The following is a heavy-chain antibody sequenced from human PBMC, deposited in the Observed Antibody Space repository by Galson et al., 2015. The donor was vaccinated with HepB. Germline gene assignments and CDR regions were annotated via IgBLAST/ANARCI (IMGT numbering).Heavy chain of an antibody. CDR3: AKETYYYDSSGYYYSACFDY. CDR2: ISGSGGST. CDR1: GFTFSSYA. J-gene: IGHJ4*02. Sequence: SLRLSCAASGFTFSSYAMSWVRQAPGKGLEWVSAISGSGGSTYYADSVKGRFTISRDNSKNTLYLQMNSLRAEDTAVYYCAKETYYYDSSGYYYSACFDYWGQGTLVTVSS. D-gene: IGHD3-22*01. V-gene: IGHV3-23*01.